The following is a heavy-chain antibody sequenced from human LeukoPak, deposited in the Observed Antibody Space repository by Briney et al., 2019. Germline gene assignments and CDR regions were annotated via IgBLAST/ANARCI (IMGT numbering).Heavy chain of an antibody. Sequence: SETLSLTCAVYGGSFRGYYWSWIRQPPGKGLEWIGEINQSGIPNYNPSLKSRVTISVDTSKNQFSLKLSSVTAADTAVYYCARDRHYYDSSGYYAGFDYWGQGTLVTVSS. CDR2: INQSGIP. CDR1: GGSFRGYY. CDR3: ARDRHYYDSSGYYAGFDY. D-gene: IGHD3-22*01. V-gene: IGHV4-34*01. J-gene: IGHJ4*02.